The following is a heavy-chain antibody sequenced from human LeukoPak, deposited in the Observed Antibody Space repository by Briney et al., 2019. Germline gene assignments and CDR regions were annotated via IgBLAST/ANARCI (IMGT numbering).Heavy chain of an antibody. Sequence: PSETLSLTCTVSGGSISSYYWSWIRQPPGKGLEWIGYIYYSGSTNYNPSLKSRVTISVDTSKNQFSLKLSSVTAADTAVYYCASQGSSWTRWYFDLWGRGTLVTVSS. CDR2: IYYSGST. CDR1: GGSISSYY. J-gene: IGHJ2*01. D-gene: IGHD6-13*01. CDR3: ASQGSSWTRWYFDL. V-gene: IGHV4-59*01.